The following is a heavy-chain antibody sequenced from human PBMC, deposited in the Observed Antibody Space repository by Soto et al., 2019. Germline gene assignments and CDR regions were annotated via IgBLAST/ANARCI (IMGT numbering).Heavy chain of an antibody. V-gene: IGHV4-4*02. Sequence: SETLSLTCAVSGGSISSSNWWSWVRQPPGKGLEWIGEIYHSGSTNYNPSLKSRVTISVDKSKNQFSLKLSSVTAADTAVYYCARDWGNYYDSSGFPPYHWGQGTLVTVSS. CDR2: IYHSGST. J-gene: IGHJ4*02. D-gene: IGHD3-22*01. CDR1: GGSISSSNW. CDR3: ARDWGNYYDSSGFPPYH.